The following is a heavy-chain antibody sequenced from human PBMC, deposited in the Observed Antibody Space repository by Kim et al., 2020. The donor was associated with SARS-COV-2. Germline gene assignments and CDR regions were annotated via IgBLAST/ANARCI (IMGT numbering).Heavy chain of an antibody. Sequence: SETLSLTCAVYRGSFSGYDWSWIRQSPGKGLEWIGEINHGGGTNYNPSFKSRATISIDTSANQFSLRLSSVTVADTAVYYCARGLRSPINYYYVDIWGKGTTVTVSS. J-gene: IGHJ6*03. D-gene: IGHD3-16*01. V-gene: IGHV4-34*01. CDR2: INHGGGT. CDR1: RGSFSGYD. CDR3: ARGLRSPINYYYVDI.